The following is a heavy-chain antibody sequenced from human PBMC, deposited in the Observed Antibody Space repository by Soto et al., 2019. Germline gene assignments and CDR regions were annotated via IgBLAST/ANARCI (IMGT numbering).Heavy chain of an antibody. CDR1: GFTFTDNH. CDR2: ISPSGSEI. Sequence: PGGSLRLSCIASGFTFTDNHMSWIRQAPGKGLEWIASISPSGSEIFYADSVKGRFTISRDNAKNTLYLQMNSLRAEDTAVYYCARTASGYCSGGSCPVFYYYYGMDVWGQGTTVTVSS. CDR3: ARTASGYCSGGSCPVFYYYYGMDV. J-gene: IGHJ6*02. D-gene: IGHD2-15*01. V-gene: IGHV3-11*04.